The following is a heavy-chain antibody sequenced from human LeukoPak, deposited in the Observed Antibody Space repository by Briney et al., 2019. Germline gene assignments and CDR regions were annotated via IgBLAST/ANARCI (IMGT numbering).Heavy chain of an antibody. CDR1: GFTFDDYA. CDR3: AKDIYGDYYYGMDV. J-gene: IGHJ6*02. V-gene: IGHV3-9*01. Sequence: GGSLRPSCAASGFTFDDYAMHWVRQAPGKGLEWVSGISWNSGSIGYADSVKGRFTISRDNAKNSLYLQMNSLRAEDTALYYCAKDIYGDYYYGMDVWGQGTTVTVSS. D-gene: IGHD4-17*01. CDR2: ISWNSGSI.